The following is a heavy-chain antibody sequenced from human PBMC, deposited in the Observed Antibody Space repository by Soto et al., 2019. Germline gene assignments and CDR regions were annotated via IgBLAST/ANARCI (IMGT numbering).Heavy chain of an antibody. D-gene: IGHD3-10*01. CDR2: IYYSGST. CDR3: ARPRWFYYNWY. Sequence: SQARSLTWTGSAGTISPYSWIWSRHPPGKGLEWIGYIYYSGSTNYNPSLKSRVTISVDTSKNQFSLKLSSVTAADTAVYYCARPRWFYYNWY. J-gene: IGHJ6*03. CDR1: AGTISPYS. V-gene: IGHV4-59*12.